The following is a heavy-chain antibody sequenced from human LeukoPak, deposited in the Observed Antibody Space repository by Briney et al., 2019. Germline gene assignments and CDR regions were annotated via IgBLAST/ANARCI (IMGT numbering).Heavy chain of an antibody. D-gene: IGHD5-18*01. J-gene: IGHJ4*01. CDR3: AREGSGYTYGRGSYFDY. V-gene: IGHV1-3*01. Sequence: ASVKVSCKASGYTFTSYAMHWVRQAPGQRLEWMGWINAGNGNTKYSQKFQGRVTITRDTSASTAYMDLSGLRPDDTAVYYCAREGSGYTYGRGSYFDYWGHGILVTVSS. CDR1: GYTFTSYA. CDR2: INAGNGNT.